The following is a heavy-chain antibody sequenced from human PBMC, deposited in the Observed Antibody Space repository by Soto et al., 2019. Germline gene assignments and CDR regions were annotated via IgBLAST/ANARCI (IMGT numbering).Heavy chain of an antibody. CDR1: GGSISSYY. CDR2: IYYSGST. D-gene: IGHD6-19*01. CDR3: ARVSSGWSEVGDSWYSFDY. J-gene: IGHJ4*02. Sequence: SETLSLTCTVSGGSISSYYWSWIRQPPGKGLEWIGYIYYSGSTNYNPSLKSRVSISVDTSKKQFSLKLNSVTAADTAVYYCARVSSGWSEVGDSWYSFDYWGQGTLVTVSA. V-gene: IGHV4-59*01.